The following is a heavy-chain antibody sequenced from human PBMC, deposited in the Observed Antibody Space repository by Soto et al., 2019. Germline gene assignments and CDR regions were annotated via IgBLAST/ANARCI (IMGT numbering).Heavy chain of an antibody. V-gene: IGHV1-18*01. CDR3: ARYNCNDGGSWYFDL. CDR1: GYTFTSYG. CDR2: ISAYNGKT. Sequence: QVQLVQSGAEVKKPGASVKVSCKDSGYTFTSYGISWVRQAHGQGLEWMGGISAYNGKTNYAQKHEVRVTLTTDESTSTADRELRSLISDDTAGYYCARYNCNDGGSWYFDLWGRCTLVTLSS. D-gene: IGHD1-20*01. J-gene: IGHJ2*01.